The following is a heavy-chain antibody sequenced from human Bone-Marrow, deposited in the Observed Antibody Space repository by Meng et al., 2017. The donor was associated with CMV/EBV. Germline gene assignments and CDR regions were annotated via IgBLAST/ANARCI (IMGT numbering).Heavy chain of an antibody. CDR2: ISSSSSYI. D-gene: IGHD2-2*01. J-gene: IGHJ3*02. V-gene: IGHV3-21*01. CDR3: AREGDIVVVPAATGAFDI. CDR1: GFTFSSYS. Sequence: GGSLRLSCAASGFTFSSYSMNWVRQAPGKGLEWVSSISSSSSYIYYADSVKGRFTISRDNSKNTLYLQMNSLRAEDTAVYYCAREGDIVVVPAATGAFDIWGQGTMVTVSS.